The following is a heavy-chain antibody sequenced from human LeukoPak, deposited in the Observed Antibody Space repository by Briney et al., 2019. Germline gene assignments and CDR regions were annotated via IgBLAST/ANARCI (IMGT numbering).Heavy chain of an antibody. Sequence: GGSLRLSCAASGFSVSSNYMSWVRQAPGKGLEWVSVIYSGGSTYYADSVKGRFTISRDNSKNTLYLQMNSLRAEDTAVYYCASENYIAAAGTVSAFDIWGQGTMVTVSS. CDR1: GFSVSSNY. V-gene: IGHV3-53*01. CDR3: ASENYIAAAGTVSAFDI. D-gene: IGHD6-13*01. CDR2: IYSGGST. J-gene: IGHJ3*02.